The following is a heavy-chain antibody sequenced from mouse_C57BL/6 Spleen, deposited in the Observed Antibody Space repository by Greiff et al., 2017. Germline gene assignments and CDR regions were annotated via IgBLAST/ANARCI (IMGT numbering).Heavy chain of an antibody. J-gene: IGHJ1*03. V-gene: IGHV2-9-1*01. CDR3: ARNWGPFITTVVATSDWYFDV. CDR2: IWTGGGT. Sequence: QVQLKESGPGLVAPSQSLSITCTVSGFSLTSYAISWVRQPPGKGLEWLGVIWTGGGTNYNSALKSRLSISKDNSKSQVFLKMNSLQTDDTARYYCARNWGPFITTVVATSDWYFDVWGTGTTVTVSS. D-gene: IGHD1-1*01. CDR1: GFSLTSYA.